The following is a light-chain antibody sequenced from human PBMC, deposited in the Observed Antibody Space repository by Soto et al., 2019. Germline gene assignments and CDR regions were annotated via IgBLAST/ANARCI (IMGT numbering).Light chain of an antibody. CDR1: ISNIGGNT. J-gene: IGLJ2*01. CDR2: TNN. CDR3: AALDDSLNGVV. Sequence: QSVLTQPPSASGTPGQRVTISCSGSISNIGGNTVNWYQQLPGTAPKLLMYTNNQRPSGVPDRFSGSKSGTSASLASSGLQSEDEADYYCAALDDSLNGVVFGGGTKLTVL. V-gene: IGLV1-44*01.